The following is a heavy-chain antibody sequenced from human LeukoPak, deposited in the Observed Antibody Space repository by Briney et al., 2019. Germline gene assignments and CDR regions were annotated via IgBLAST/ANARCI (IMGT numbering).Heavy chain of an antibody. CDR1: GFSVSDNY. CDR2: IKQDESAK. J-gene: IGHJ6*02. D-gene: IGHD3-22*01. CDR3: ARAGYYDSSGYYSMDV. Sequence: PGGSLRLSCAASGFSVSDNYMSWVRQAPGKGLEWVATIKQDESAKYYVDSVKGRFTISRDNAENSLYLQMNGLRAEDTAVYYCARAGYYDSSGYYSMDVWGQGTTVTVSS. V-gene: IGHV3-7*01.